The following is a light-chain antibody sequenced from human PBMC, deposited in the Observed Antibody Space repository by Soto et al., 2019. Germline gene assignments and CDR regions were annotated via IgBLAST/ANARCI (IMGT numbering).Light chain of an antibody. J-gene: IGLJ7*01. CDR3: VAWDNSLSGGV. CDR1: WSNIGRNY. V-gene: IGLV1-47*01. Sequence: QPVLTQPPTASGTPGQKVTISCSGSWSNIGRNYVYWYQQVPGTAPKLLIYRSYQRPSGVPDRFSGSKSGTSASLAISGLRSEDEADYYCVAWDNSLSGGVFGGGTQLTVL. CDR2: RSY.